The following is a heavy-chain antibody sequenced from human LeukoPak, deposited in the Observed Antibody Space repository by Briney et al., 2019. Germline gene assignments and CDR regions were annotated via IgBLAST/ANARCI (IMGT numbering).Heavy chain of an antibody. Sequence: TSETLSLTCTVSGGSISSSSYYWGWIRQPPGKGLEWIGSIYYSGSTYYNPSLKSRVTISVDTPKNQFSLKLSSVTAADTAVYYCARHVTDTVTFDYWGQGTLVTVSS. CDR2: IYYSGST. D-gene: IGHD4-11*01. CDR3: ARHVTDTVTFDY. CDR1: GGSISSSSYY. V-gene: IGHV4-39*01. J-gene: IGHJ4*02.